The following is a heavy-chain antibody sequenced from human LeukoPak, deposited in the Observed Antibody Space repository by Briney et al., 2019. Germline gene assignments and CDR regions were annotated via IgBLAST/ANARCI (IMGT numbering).Heavy chain of an antibody. Sequence: GGSLRLSCAASGFTFSNYGMSWVRQAPGKGLEWVSAFSGSGGNTYYAASVKGRFTISRDNSRNTLFLQMNSLRAEYTAVYYCAKEERYFAWLFPSYFDYWGPGILVTVSS. V-gene: IGHV3-23*01. D-gene: IGHD3-9*01. CDR1: GFTFSNYG. CDR3: AKEERYFAWLFPSYFDY. CDR2: FSGSGGNT. J-gene: IGHJ4*02.